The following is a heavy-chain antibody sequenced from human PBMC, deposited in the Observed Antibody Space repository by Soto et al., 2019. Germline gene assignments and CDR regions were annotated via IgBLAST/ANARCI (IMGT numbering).Heavy chain of an antibody. CDR3: AKEVIAARPYYFDY. CDR1: GFTFSSYA. Sequence: GGSLRLSCAASGFTFSSYAVSWARQTPGKGLEWVSTISASGAYTYYADSVKGRFTISRDNSKNTLYLQMRSLRAGDTATYYCAKEVIAARPYYFDYWGQGTLVTVSS. CDR2: ISASGAYT. V-gene: IGHV3-23*01. D-gene: IGHD6-6*01. J-gene: IGHJ4*02.